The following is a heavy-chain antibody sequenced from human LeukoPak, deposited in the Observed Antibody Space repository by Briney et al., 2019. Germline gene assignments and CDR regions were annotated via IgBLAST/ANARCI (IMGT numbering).Heavy chain of an antibody. V-gene: IGHV3-53*01. CDR2: IYSGGST. Sequence: GGSLRLSCAASGFTVSSNYMSWVRQAPGKGLEWVSVIYSGGSTYYADSVKGRFTISRNNSKNTLYLQMNSLRAEDTAVYYCARDITIFGVGQFGYWGQGTLVTISS. J-gene: IGHJ4*02. D-gene: IGHD3-3*01. CDR3: ARDITIFGVGQFGY. CDR1: GFTVSSNY.